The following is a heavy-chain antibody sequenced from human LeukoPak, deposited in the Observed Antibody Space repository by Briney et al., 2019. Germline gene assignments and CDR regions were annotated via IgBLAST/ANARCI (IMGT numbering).Heavy chain of an antibody. J-gene: IGHJ4*02. CDR1: GDSISSSRSY. V-gene: IGHV4-39*07. CDR3: ARGRDSSGYYYRQGNTGYYFDY. Sequence: SETLSLTCTVSGDSISSSRSYWGWIRQPPGEGLEWIGSIYYSGSTYYNPSLKSRVTISVDTSKNQFSLKLSSVTAADTAVYYCARGRDSSGYYYRQGNTGYYFDYWGQGTLVTVSS. D-gene: IGHD3-22*01. CDR2: IYYSGST.